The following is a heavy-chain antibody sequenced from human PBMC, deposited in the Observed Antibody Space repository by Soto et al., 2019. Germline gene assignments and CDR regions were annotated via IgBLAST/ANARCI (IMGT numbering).Heavy chain of an antibody. D-gene: IGHD6-19*01. J-gene: IGHJ6*02. CDR1: GGTFSSYA. V-gene: IGHV1-69*13. Sequence: SVKVSCKASGGTFSSYAISWVRQAPGQGLEWMGGIIPIFGTANYAQKFQGRVTITADESTSTAYMELSSLRSEDTAVYYCARVIAVAGDYYYYGMDVWGQGTTGTVSS. CDR2: IIPIFGTA. CDR3: ARVIAVAGDYYYYGMDV.